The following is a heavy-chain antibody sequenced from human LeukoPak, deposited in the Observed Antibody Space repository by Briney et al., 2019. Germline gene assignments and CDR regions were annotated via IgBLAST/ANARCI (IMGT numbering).Heavy chain of an antibody. J-gene: IGHJ4*02. Sequence: GGSLRLSCAASGFTFSSNWMSWDRQAQGKELEWVANIKLDGGEKYYVDSVKGRFTISRDNAKNSLYLQMNSLRAEDAAVYYCARDRSSQYWGQGTLVTVSS. CDR1: GFTFSSNW. V-gene: IGHV3-7*01. CDR3: ARDRSSQY. D-gene: IGHD6-13*01. CDR2: IKLDGGEK.